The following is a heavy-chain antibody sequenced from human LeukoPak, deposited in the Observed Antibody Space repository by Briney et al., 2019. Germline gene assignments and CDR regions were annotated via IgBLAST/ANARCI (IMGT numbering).Heavy chain of an antibody. CDR2: IYTSGST. CDR1: GGSISSYY. CDR3: ARHAGSGNDY. D-gene: IGHD6-25*01. Sequence: SETLSLTCTVSGGSISSYYWSWIRQPPGKGLEWIGYIYTSGSTNYNPSLKSRATISVDTSKYQFSLKLSSVTAADTAVYYCARHAGSGNDYWGQGTLVTVSS. J-gene: IGHJ4*02. V-gene: IGHV4-4*09.